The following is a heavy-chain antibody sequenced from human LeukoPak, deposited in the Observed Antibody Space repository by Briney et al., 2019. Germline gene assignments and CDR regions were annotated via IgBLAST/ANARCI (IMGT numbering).Heavy chain of an antibody. V-gene: IGHV4-34*01. D-gene: IGHD4-17*01. CDR3: ARGPTRYYFDC. Sequence: PSETLSLTCAVYGGSFSGYYWSWIRQPPGKGLEWIGEINHSGSTNYNPSLKSRVNITVDTSKNQFSLKLRSVTAADTAVYYCARGPTRYYFDCWGQGTLVTVSS. J-gene: IGHJ4*02. CDR1: GGSFSGYY. CDR2: INHSGST.